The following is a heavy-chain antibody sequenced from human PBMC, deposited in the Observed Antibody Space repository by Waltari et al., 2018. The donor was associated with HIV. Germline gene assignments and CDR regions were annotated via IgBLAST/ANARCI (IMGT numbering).Heavy chain of an antibody. CDR2: IYPGDADT. CDR3: ARHLCFGEPSHYYYYYGMDV. D-gene: IGHD3-10*01. Sequence: EVQLVQSGAEVKKPGESLKISCKGSGYNFANYWIGWVRQMPEKGLEWMGLIYPGDADTRYSTSFQGQVTISADKSISTAYLQWSSLKASDTAMYYCARHLCFGEPSHYYYYYGMDVWGQGTTVTVSS. J-gene: IGHJ6*02. V-gene: IGHV5-51*01. CDR1: GYNFANYW.